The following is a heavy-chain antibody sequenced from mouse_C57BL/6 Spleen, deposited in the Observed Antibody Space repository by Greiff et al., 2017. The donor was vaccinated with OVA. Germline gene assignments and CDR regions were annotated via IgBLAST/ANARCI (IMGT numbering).Heavy chain of an antibody. CDR3: ATFITTVVATDYFDY. CDR2: ISGGGGNT. CDR1: GFTFSSYT. J-gene: IGHJ2*01. V-gene: IGHV5-9*01. Sequence: EVMLVESGGGLVKPGGSLKLSCAASGFTFSSYTMSWVRQTPEKRLEWVATISGGGGNTYYPDSVKGRLTISRDNAKNTLYLQMSSLRSEDTALYYCATFITTVVATDYFDYWGQGTTLTVSS. D-gene: IGHD1-1*01.